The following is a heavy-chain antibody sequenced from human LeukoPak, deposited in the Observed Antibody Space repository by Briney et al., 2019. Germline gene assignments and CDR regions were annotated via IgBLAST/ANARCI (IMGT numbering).Heavy chain of an antibody. Sequence: ASVKVSCKASGYTFTSYYMHWVRQAPGQGLEWMGIINPSGGSTSYAQKFQGRVTMTRDTSTSTVYMELSSLRSEDTAVYYCARGGAGYYDSSGYLTDWGQGTLVTVSS. CDR2: INPSGGST. V-gene: IGHV1-46*01. CDR1: GYTFTSYY. D-gene: IGHD3-22*01. CDR3: ARGGAGYYDSSGYLTD. J-gene: IGHJ4*02.